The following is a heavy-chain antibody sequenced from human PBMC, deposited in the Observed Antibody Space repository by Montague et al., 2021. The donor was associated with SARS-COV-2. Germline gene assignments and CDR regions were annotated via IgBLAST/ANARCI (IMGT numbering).Heavy chain of an antibody. CDR2: IYYSGST. CDR1: GGSISSSSYY. CDR3: ARAFTDWLRYYGMDV. V-gene: IGHV4-39*01. J-gene: IGHJ6*02. D-gene: IGHD3-9*01. Sequence: SETLSLTCTVSGGSISSSSYYWGWNRQPPGKGLEWIGSIYYSGSTYYNPSLKSRVTISVDTSKNQFSLKLSSVTAADTAVYYCARAFTDWLRYYGMDVWGQGTTVTVSS.